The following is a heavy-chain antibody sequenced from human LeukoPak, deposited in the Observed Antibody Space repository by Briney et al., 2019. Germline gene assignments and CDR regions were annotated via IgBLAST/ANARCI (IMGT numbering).Heavy chain of an antibody. V-gene: IGHV1-18*01. CDR3: ATIGATTGGKAFDI. CDR2: ITSSNGNT. CDR1: GYTFTSHG. J-gene: IGHJ3*02. D-gene: IGHD1-26*01. Sequence: APVKVSCKASGYTFTSHGINWVRQAPGQGLEWTGWITSSNGNTNYAQKLQGRVTMTTDTSTSTAYMELRSLRSDDTAVYYCATIGATTGGKAFDIWGQGTMVTVSS.